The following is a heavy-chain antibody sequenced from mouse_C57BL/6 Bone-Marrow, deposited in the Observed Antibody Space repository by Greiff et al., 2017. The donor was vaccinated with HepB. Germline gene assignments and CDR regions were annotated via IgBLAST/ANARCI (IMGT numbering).Heavy chain of an antibody. J-gene: IGHJ2*01. Sequence: QVQLQQSGAELVRPGASVTLSCKASGYTFTDYEMHWVKQTPVHGLEWIGAIDPETGGTAYNQKFKGKAILTADKSSSTAYMELRSLTSEDSAVYYCTRKEYDYDDYVDYWGQGTTLTVSS. V-gene: IGHV1-15*01. D-gene: IGHD2-4*01. CDR2: IDPETGGT. CDR1: GYTFTDYE. CDR3: TRKEYDYDDYVDY.